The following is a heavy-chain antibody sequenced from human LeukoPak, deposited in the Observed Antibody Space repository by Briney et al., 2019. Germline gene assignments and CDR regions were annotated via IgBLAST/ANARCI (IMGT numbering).Heavy chain of an antibody. V-gene: IGHV3-30*03. CDR3: ARDRAWNYFDY. Sequence: GGSLRLSCAPSGFTFSRHGMHWVRQAPGKGLGWVAIISNDGSRKYYAHSVEGRFTISRDNSKNTLYLQMDSLRAEDTAVYYCARDRAWNYFDYWGQGTLVTVSS. CDR2: ISNDGSRK. CDR1: GFTFSRHG. D-gene: IGHD3-3*01. J-gene: IGHJ4*02.